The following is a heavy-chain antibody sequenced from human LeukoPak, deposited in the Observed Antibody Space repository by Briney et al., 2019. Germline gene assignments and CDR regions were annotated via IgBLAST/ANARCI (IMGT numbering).Heavy chain of an antibody. V-gene: IGHV1-2*02. CDR1: GYTFTGYH. CDR3: AREARWLQLPAPMGY. CDR2: INPNSGGT. J-gene: IGHJ4*02. D-gene: IGHD5-24*01. Sequence: ASVKVSCKASGYTFTGYHMHWVRQAPGQGLEWMGWINPNSGGTNYAQKFQGRVTMTRDTSISTAYMELSRLRSDDTAVYYCAREARWLQLPAPMGYWGQGTLVTVSS.